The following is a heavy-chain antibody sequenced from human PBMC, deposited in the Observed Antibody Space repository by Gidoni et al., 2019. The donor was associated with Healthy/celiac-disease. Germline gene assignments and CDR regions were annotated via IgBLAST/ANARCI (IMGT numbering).Heavy chain of an antibody. D-gene: IGHD3-16*02. J-gene: IGHJ4*02. V-gene: IGHV1-18*04. CDR3: AREPVIYDYVWGSYRLDYFDY. CDR1: GYTFTSYG. Sequence: QVQLVQSGAEVKKPGASVKVSCKAYGYTFTSYGISWVRQAPGQGLEWMGWISAYNGNTNYAQKLQGRVTMTTDTSTSTAYMELRSLRSDDTAVYYCAREPVIYDYVWGSYRLDYFDYWGQGTLVTVSS. CDR2: ISAYNGNT.